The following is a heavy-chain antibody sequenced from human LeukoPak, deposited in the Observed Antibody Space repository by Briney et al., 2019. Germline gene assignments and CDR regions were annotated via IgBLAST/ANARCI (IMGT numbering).Heavy chain of an antibody. Sequence: PSETLSLTCAVYGGSFSGYYWSWIRQPPGKGLEWIGEINNSGSTNYNPSLKSRVTISVDTSKNQFSLKLSSVTAADTAVYYCARHRAYYYDSGGSHVLLRAFDIWGQGTMVTVSS. CDR3: ARHRAYYYDSGGSHVLLRAFDI. J-gene: IGHJ3*02. CDR2: INNSGST. CDR1: GGSFSGYY. V-gene: IGHV4-34*01. D-gene: IGHD3-22*01.